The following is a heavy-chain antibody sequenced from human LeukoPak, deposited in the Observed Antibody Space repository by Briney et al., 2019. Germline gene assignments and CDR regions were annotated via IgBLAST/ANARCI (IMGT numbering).Heavy chain of an antibody. CDR2: IYDSGST. CDR3: ARRLFNSGWRDAFDI. Sequence: SETLSLTCTVSGGAISTYYWSWIRQPPGRGLEWIGLIYDSGSTIYKPSLKSRLTISVDTSKNQVSLKLTSVTPADTAVYYCARRLFNSGWRDAFDIWGQGTRVTVSS. D-gene: IGHD6-19*01. CDR1: GGAISTYY. J-gene: IGHJ3*02. V-gene: IGHV4-59*08.